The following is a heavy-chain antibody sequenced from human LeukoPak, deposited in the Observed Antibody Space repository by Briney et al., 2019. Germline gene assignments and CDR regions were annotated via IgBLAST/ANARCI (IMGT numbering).Heavy chain of an antibody. CDR3: AREVVVAATDWFDP. Sequence: GGSLRLSCAASGFTFSSYSMNWVRQAPGKGLEWVSYISSSSSTIYYADSVKGRYTISRDNAKNSLYLQMNSLRDEDTAVYYCAREVVVAATDWFDPWGQGTLVTVSS. J-gene: IGHJ5*02. D-gene: IGHD2-15*01. V-gene: IGHV3-48*02. CDR1: GFTFSSYS. CDR2: ISSSSSTI.